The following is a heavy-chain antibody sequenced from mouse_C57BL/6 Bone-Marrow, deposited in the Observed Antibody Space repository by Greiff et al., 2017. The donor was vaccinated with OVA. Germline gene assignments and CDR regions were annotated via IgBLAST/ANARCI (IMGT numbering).Heavy chain of an antibody. CDR2: ISSGGSYT. CDR3: ARPPYGYDGAWFAY. Sequence: VQLKESGGDLVKPGGSLKLSCAASGFTFSSYGLSWVRQTPDKRLEWVATISSGGSYTYYPDSVKGRFTISRDKAKNTLYLQMSMLKSEVTAMYFCARPPYGYDGAWFAYWGQGTLVTVSA. D-gene: IGHD2-2*01. CDR1: GFTFSSYG. V-gene: IGHV5-6*01. J-gene: IGHJ3*01.